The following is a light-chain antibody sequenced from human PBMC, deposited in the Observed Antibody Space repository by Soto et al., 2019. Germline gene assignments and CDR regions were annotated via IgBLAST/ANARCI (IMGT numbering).Light chain of an antibody. Sequence: EIVLTQSPGTLSLSPGERATLSCRASQSVSSSYLAWYQQKPGQAPRLLIYGASSRATGIPDRFSGSGSGTDFTLTSIRLEPEDFAVYYCQQYGSSPRTCGQGTKGEIK. CDR1: QSVSSSY. J-gene: IGKJ1*01. CDR2: GAS. V-gene: IGKV3-20*01. CDR3: QQYGSSPRT.